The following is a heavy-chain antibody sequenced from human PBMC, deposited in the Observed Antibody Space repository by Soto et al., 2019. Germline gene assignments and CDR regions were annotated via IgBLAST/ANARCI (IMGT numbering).Heavy chain of an antibody. Sequence: HPGGSLRLSCAASGFTFSSYGMHWVRQAPGKGLERVAVISYDGSNKYYADSVKGRFTISRDNSKNTLYLQMNSLRAEDTAVYYFAQSPLVVVITGVIDYWGQGALVTVSS. CDR2: ISYDGSNK. J-gene: IGHJ4*02. CDR1: GFTFSSYG. D-gene: IGHD3-22*01. CDR3: AQSPLVVVITGVIDY. V-gene: IGHV3-30*18.